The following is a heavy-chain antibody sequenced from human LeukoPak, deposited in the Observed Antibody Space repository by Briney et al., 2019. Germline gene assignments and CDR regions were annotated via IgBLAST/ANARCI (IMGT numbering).Heavy chain of an antibody. D-gene: IGHD5-18*01. CDR2: IIPIFGTA. CDR3: ARGHVRGYSYGLVSFDY. J-gene: IGHJ4*02. CDR1: GGTFSSYA. V-gene: IGHV1-69*06. Sequence: SVKVSCKASGGTFSSYAISWVRQAPGQGLEWMGGIIPIFGTANYAQKFQGRVTITADKSTSTAYMELSSLRSEDTAVYYCARGHVRGYSYGLVSFDYWGQGTLVTVSS.